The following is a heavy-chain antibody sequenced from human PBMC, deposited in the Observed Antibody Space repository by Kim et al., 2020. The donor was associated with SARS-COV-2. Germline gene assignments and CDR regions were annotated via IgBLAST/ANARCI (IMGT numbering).Heavy chain of an antibody. V-gene: IGHV3-21*01. D-gene: IGHD3-9*01. Sequence: GGSLRLSCAASGFTFSSYSFNWVRQAPGKRLEWVSSISTSSSFIYYADSVRGRFTISRDNAKNSLYLQMNSLRAEDTAVYYCARASYYDILTGYSSYGM. CDR2: ISTSSSFI. CDR1: GFTFSSYS. CDR3: ARASYYDILTGYSSYGM. J-gene: IGHJ6*01.